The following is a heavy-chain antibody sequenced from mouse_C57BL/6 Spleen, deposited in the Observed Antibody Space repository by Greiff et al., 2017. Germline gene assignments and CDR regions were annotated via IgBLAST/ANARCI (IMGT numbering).Heavy chain of an antibody. CDR2: ISDGGSYT. CDR1: GFTFSSYA. V-gene: IGHV5-4*01. D-gene: IGHD1-1*01. CDR3: AREGNYYGSRRVDY. Sequence: EVQLVESGGGLVKPGGSLKLSCAASGFTFSSYAMSWVRQTPEKRLEWVATISDGGSYTYYPDNVKGRFTIARDNAKNNLYLQMSHLKSEDTAMYYCAREGNYYGSRRVDYWGQGTTLTVSS. J-gene: IGHJ2*01.